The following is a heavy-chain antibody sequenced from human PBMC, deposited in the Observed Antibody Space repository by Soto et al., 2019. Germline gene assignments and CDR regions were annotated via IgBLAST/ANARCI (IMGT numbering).Heavy chain of an antibody. CDR3: TKQKGVSRKYNGMDV. CDR2: TYYRSQWYN. V-gene: IGHV6-1*01. J-gene: IGHJ6*02. D-gene: IGHD2-8*01. Sequence: SQTLSLTCAISGDSVSSNSAAWNWIRQSPSRGLEWLGRTYYRSQWYNDSAVSVKSRITVIPDTSKNQFSLQLNSVTPEDTAAYYCTKQKGVSRKYNGMDVWGQGTTVTVSS. CDR1: GDSVSSNSAA.